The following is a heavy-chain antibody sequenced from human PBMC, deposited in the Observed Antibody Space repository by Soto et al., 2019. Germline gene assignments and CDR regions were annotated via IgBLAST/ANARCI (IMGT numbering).Heavy chain of an antibody. CDR3: ARETVVTATISWFDT. J-gene: IGHJ5*02. CDR2: IYYSGSS. V-gene: IGHV4-31*03. CDR1: GDSISSGGYY. Sequence: QVQLQESGPGLAKPSQTLSLTCSVSGDSISSGGYYWSWIRQHPGKGLVWIGYIYYSGSSYYNPSLKSRVTMSVDTSKNQFSLRLSSVTAADSAVYYCARETVVTATISWFDTWGQGTLVTVSS. D-gene: IGHD2-21*02.